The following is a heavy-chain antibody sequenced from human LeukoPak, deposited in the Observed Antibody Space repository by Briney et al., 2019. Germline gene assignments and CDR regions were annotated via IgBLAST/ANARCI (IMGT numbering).Heavy chain of an antibody. CDR1: GFTFDDYA. J-gene: IGHJ4*02. CDR3: AKVGREVDY. Sequence: GGSLRLSCAASGFTFDDYAMHWVRQAPGKGLEWVSGISWNSGSIGYADSVKGRFTIYRDNAKNSLYLQMNSLRAEDTALYYCAKVGREVDYWGQGTLVTVSS. CDR2: ISWNSGSI. V-gene: IGHV3-9*01.